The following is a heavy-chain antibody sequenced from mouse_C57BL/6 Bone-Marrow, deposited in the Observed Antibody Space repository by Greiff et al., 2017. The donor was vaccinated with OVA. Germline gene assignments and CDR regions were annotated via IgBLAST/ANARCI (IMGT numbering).Heavy chain of an antibody. V-gene: IGHV3-6*01. J-gene: IGHJ1*03. CDR2: ISYDGSN. CDR3: ARGSIYYYVNFDV. D-gene: IGHD1-1*01. Sequence: EVQLVESGPGLVKPSQSLSLTCSVTGYSITSGYYWNWIRQFPGNKLEWMGYISYDGSNNYNPSLKNRISITRDTSKNQFFLKLNSVTTEDTATYYCARGSIYYYVNFDVWGTGTTVTVSS. CDR1: GYSITSGYY.